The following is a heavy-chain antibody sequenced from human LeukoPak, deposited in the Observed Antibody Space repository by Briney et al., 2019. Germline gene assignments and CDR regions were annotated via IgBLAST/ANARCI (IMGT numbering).Heavy chain of an antibody. J-gene: IGHJ3*02. CDR1: GESLSVYY. CDR2: INHSGNT. Sequence: PSESLSLTCAVYGESLSVYYWSWVRHPPRKGREWMGEINHSGNTNNNTSPKSRVNISVDTSKNQTPRRLSYVAAGDRARLYISRGRMRYSSTQMNDFDIWGQGTMVTVSS. D-gene: IGHD6-13*01. CDR3: SRGRMRYSSTQMNDFDI. V-gene: IGHV4-34*01.